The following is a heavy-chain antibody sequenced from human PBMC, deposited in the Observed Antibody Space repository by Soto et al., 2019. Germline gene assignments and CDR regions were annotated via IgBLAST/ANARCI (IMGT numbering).Heavy chain of an antibody. CDR3: AKDRGIAAASTSYYYYYGMDV. CDR2: ISYDGSNK. D-gene: IGHD6-13*01. Sequence: QVQLVESGGGVVQPGRSLRLSWAASGFTLSSYGMHWVRQAPGKGLEWVAVISYDGSNKYYADSVKGRFTISRDNSKNTLYLQMNSLRAEDTAVYYCAKDRGIAAASTSYYYYYGMDVCGQGTTVTVSS. J-gene: IGHJ6*02. CDR1: GFTLSSYG. V-gene: IGHV3-30*18.